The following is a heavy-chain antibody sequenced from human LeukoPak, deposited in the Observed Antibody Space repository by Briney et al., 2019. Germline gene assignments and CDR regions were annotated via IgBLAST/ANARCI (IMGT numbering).Heavy chain of an antibody. Sequence: SSETLSLTCTVSGGSIRSSSYYWGWIRQPPGKGPEWIGSVYSSGRTYYNPSLTSRVTVSADTSKNQFSLKLSSVTAADTAVYYCTREIGGTTVHYWGHGMLVTVSS. J-gene: IGHJ4*01. CDR3: TREIGGTTVHY. V-gene: IGHV4-39*07. CDR1: GGSIRSSSYY. D-gene: IGHD1-7*01. CDR2: VYSSGRT.